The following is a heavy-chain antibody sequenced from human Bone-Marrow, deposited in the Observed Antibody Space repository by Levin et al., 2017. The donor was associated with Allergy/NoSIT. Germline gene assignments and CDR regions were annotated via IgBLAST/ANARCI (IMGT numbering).Heavy chain of an antibody. CDR1: GFTFSSYA. J-gene: IGHJ4*02. CDR2: ISGSGGST. Sequence: QSGGSLRLSCAASGFTFSSYAMSWVRQAPGKGLEWVSAISGSGGSTYYADSVKGRFTISRDNSKNTLYLQMNSLRAEDTAVYYCAKMRSVLPYSSAWDWGQGTLVTVSS. CDR3: AKMRSVLPYSSAWD. V-gene: IGHV3-23*01. D-gene: IGHD6-19*01.